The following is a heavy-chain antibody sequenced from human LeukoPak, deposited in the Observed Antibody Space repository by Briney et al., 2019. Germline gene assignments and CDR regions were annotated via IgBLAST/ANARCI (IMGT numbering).Heavy chain of an antibody. CDR3: AKAEPGSYRYTGFDY. CDR1: GFTFDDYA. Sequence: GRSLRLSCAASGFTFDDYAMHWVRQAPGKGLEWVSGISWNSGSIGYADSVKGRFTISRDNAKNSLYLQMNSLRAEDTALYYCAKAEPGSYRYTGFDYWGQGTLVTVSS. D-gene: IGHD3-16*02. CDR2: ISWNSGSI. V-gene: IGHV3-9*01. J-gene: IGHJ4*02.